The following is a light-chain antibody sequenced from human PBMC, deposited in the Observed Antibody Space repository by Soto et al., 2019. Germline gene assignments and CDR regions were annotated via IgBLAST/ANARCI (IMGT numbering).Light chain of an antibody. CDR1: SGSVSTSDY. V-gene: IGLV8-61*01. CDR3: VLYVGSGIVV. J-gene: IGLJ2*01. CDR2: NTN. Sequence: QNVVTQEPSPSVSPGRTVTLTCGLSSGSVSTSDYPSWYQQTPGQAPRTLIYNTNTRSSGVPDRFSGSILGNKAALTITGAQADDESDYYCVLYVGSGIVVFGGGTKLTVL.